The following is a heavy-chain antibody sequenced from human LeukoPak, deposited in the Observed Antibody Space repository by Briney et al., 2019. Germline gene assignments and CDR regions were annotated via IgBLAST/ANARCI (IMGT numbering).Heavy chain of an antibody. Sequence: GGSLRLSCAASGFTFSSYDMNWVRQAPGKGLEWVSYISSSGSTIYYADSVKGRFTISRDNAKNSLYLQMNSLRAEDTAVYYCARDCSSTSCYDYWGQGTLVTVSS. D-gene: IGHD2-2*01. CDR3: ARDCSSTSCYDY. CDR1: GFTFSSYD. J-gene: IGHJ4*02. V-gene: IGHV3-48*03. CDR2: ISSSGSTI.